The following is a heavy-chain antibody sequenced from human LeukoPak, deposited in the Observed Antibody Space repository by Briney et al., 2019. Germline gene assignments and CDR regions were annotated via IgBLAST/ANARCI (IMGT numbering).Heavy chain of an antibody. CDR1: GFSFAEDG. CDR2: IRKKAYGETT. D-gene: IGHD4-17*01. Sequence: GGSLRLSCTASGFSFAEDGWSWFRQAPGKGLEFICLIRKKAYGETTEYAASVRGRFTITRDDATGIAYLQMNSLKTEDTALYYCVRGVHDSGDSNYYFDHWGQGTLVTVSS. J-gene: IGHJ4*02. CDR3: VRGVHDSGDSNYYFDH. V-gene: IGHV3-49*03.